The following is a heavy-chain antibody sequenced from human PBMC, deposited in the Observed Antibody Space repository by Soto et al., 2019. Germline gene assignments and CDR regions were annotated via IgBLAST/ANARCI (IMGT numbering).Heavy chain of an antibody. V-gene: IGHV3-23*01. CDR1: GFTFSSYA. CDR2: LSGSGGST. Sequence: EVQLLESGGGLVQPGGSLRLSCAASGFTFSSYAMSWVRQAPGKGLEWVSALSGSGGSTYYADSVKGRFTISRDNSKNTLYLQMNSLRAEDTAVYYCAKDLGNYYDSSGEDYWGQGTLVTVSS. J-gene: IGHJ4*02. D-gene: IGHD3-22*01. CDR3: AKDLGNYYDSSGEDY.